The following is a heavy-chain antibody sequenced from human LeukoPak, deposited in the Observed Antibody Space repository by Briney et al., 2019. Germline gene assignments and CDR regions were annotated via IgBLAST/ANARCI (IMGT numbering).Heavy chain of an antibody. J-gene: IGHJ4*02. D-gene: IGHD5-18*01. CDR1: GGSISSGGYY. Sequence: SETLSLTCTVSGGSISSGGYYWSWLRQHPGKGLEWIGYIYYSGSTYYNPSLKSRVTISVDTSKNQFSLKLSSVTAADTAVYYCAREDTAMALDYWGQGTLVTVSS. CDR3: AREDTAMALDY. CDR2: IYYSGST. V-gene: IGHV4-31*03.